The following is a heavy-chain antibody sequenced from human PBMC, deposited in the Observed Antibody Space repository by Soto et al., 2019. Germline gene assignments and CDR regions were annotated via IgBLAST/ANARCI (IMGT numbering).Heavy chain of an antibody. CDR1: GFTFSDHY. Sequence: GGSLRLSCAASGFTFSDHYMDWVRQAPGKGLEWVGRTRNKANSYTTENAASVKSRFTISRDESKNSLYLHMNSLKTEDTDAYYCAGEYSGSNCDDDDGMDVWGQGTTVTVSS. CDR2: TRNKANSYTT. V-gene: IGHV3-72*01. J-gene: IGHJ6*02. D-gene: IGHD1-26*01. CDR3: AGEYSGSNCDDDDGMDV.